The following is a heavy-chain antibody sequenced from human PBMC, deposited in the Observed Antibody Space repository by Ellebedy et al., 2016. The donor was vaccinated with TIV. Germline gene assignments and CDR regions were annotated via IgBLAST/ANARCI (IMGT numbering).Heavy chain of an antibody. D-gene: IGHD2-15*01. CDR3: ARDALLWFAYDS. CDR2: ISSSGQPI. V-gene: IGHV3-11*01. Sequence: GESLKISCAASGFTFSDYYMNWIRQVPGKGLEWIAYISSSGQPISYADSVKGRFTISRDNDQNSVHLQMNSLRVKDTGIYYCARDALLWFAYDSWGQGTLVTVSS. CDR1: GFTFSDYY. J-gene: IGHJ5*01.